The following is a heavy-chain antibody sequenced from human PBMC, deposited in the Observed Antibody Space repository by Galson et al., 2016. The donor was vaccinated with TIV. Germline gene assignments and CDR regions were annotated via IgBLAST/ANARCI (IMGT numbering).Heavy chain of an antibody. CDR2: ISAYNGDL. Sequence: SVKVSCKASGYSFLSYGMTWVRQAPGRGLEWLGWISAYNGDLKSARKFQGKVTMTTDTSPNTAYMELRSLGSDDTAVYYCATELYCSSISCYYYYGLDVWGHGTTVTVSS. CDR3: ATELYCSSISCYYYYGLDV. CDR1: GYSFLSYG. D-gene: IGHD2-2*01. V-gene: IGHV1-18*04. J-gene: IGHJ6*02.